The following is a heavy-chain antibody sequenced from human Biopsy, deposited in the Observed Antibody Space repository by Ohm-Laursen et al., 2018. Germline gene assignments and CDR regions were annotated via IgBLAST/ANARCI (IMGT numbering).Heavy chain of an antibody. V-gene: IGHV1-2*02. Sequence: EASVKVSCKASGYSFTKYYINWVRQAPGQGLEWMGWIKPNNGDTDYSQRFQGRVTLAWDRSTSTGYMEVSSLRSGDTALYYCATRGGDDFWSGHYSEIYYYYTLDVWGQGTTVTVSS. J-gene: IGHJ6*02. CDR3: ATRGGDDFWSGHYSEIYYYYTLDV. D-gene: IGHD3-3*01. CDR1: GYSFTKYY. CDR2: IKPNNGDT.